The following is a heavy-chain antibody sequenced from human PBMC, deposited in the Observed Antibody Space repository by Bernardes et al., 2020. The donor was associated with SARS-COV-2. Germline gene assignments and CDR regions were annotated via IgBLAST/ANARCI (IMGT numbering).Heavy chain of an antibody. J-gene: IGHJ6*02. D-gene: IGHD3-16*02. CDR1: GFTFSDYY. CDR2: ITSGTTT. Sequence: GGSLRLSCAASGFTFSDYYMSWIRQAPGKGLEWVSFITSGTTTSYADSVKGRFTISRDNAKNSLYLQMNSLRVEDTAVYYCARDYDYVWGTYRYTAGSYYGMDVWGQGTTVTVS. V-gene: IGHV3-11*01. CDR3: ARDYDYVWGTYRYTAGSYYGMDV.